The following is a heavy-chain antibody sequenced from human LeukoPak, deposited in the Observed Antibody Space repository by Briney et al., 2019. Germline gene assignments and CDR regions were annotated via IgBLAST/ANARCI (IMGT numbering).Heavy chain of an antibody. CDR2: IYHSGST. V-gene: IGHV4-4*02. D-gene: IGHD5-18*01. CDR3: ARDYQGGYGDKTVDY. J-gene: IGHJ4*02. CDR1: GGSISSSNW. Sequence: SGTLSLTCAVSGGSISSSNWCSLVRQPPGNLLEWVGEIYHSGSTNYNPSLSSRVTILVETSKNHSSRRLSSVTAADTAVYYCARDYQGGYGDKTVDYWGQGTLVTVSS.